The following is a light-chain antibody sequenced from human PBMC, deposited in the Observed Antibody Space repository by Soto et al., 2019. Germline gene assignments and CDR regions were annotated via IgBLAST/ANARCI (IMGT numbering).Light chain of an antibody. J-gene: IGKJ5*01. CDR2: TAS. Sequence: IQLPQPPSFRSAPTGDRVTTTCRATQGIGIFLAWYQQKPGEAPKLMIHTASTLQTGVPSRFSGSGSGTEFTFTISSLQPEDFATYYCQQRHSYPITFGQGTRLEIK. V-gene: IGKV1-9*01. CDR1: QGIGIF. CDR3: QQRHSYPIT.